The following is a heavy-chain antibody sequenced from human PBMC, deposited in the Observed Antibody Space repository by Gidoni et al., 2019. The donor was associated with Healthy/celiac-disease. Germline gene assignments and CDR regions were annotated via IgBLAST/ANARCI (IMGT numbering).Heavy chain of an antibody. Sequence: EVQLLESGGGLVQPGGSLRLSCAASGFTFSSYAMSWVRQAPGKGLEWVSAISGIGGSTYYADSVKGRFTISRDNSKNTLYLQMNSLRAEDTAVYYCAKDAVTQGPRHDAFDIWGQGTMVTVSS. CDR2: ISGIGGST. CDR1: GFTFSSYA. CDR3: AKDAVTQGPRHDAFDI. V-gene: IGHV3-23*01. J-gene: IGHJ3*02. D-gene: IGHD4-17*01.